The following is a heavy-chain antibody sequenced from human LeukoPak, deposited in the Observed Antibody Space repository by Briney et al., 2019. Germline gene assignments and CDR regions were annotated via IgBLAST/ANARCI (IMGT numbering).Heavy chain of an antibody. Sequence: SETLSLNCAVYGGSFSGYYWSWIRQPPGKGLEWIGEINHSGSTNYNPSLKSRVTISVDTSKNQFSLKLSSVTAADTAVYYCARGRGVATIGVVDYWGQGTLVTVSS. D-gene: IGHD5-12*01. J-gene: IGHJ4*02. CDR1: GGSFSGYY. CDR3: ARGRGVATIGVVDY. CDR2: INHSGST. V-gene: IGHV4-34*01.